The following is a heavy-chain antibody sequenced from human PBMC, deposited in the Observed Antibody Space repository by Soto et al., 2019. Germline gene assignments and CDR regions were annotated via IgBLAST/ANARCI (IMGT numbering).Heavy chain of an antibody. D-gene: IGHD3-9*01. V-gene: IGHV1-18*01. CDR1: GYTFTSYG. Sequence: ASVKVSCKASGYTFTSYGISWVRQAPGQGLEWMGWISAYNGNTNYAQKLQGRVTMTTDTSTSTAYMELRSLRSDDTAVYYCARVYILPGYYIFDYWGQGTLVTVSS. CDR2: ISAYNGNT. CDR3: ARVYILPGYYIFDY. J-gene: IGHJ4*02.